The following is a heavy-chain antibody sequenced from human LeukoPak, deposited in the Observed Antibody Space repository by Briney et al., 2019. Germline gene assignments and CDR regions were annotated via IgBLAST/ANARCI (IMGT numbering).Heavy chain of an antibody. CDR3: AREGGIAAADEGWFDP. V-gene: IGHV1-46*01. Sequence: RASVKVSCKASGYTFTSYYMHWVRQAPGQGLEWMGIINPSGGSTSYAQKFQGRVTMTRDTSTRTVYMELSSLRSEDTAVYYCAREGGIAAADEGWFDPWGQGTLVTVSS. J-gene: IGHJ5*02. D-gene: IGHD6-13*01. CDR2: INPSGGST. CDR1: GYTFTSYY.